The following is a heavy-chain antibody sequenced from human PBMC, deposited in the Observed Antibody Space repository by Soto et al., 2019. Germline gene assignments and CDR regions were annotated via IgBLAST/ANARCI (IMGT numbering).Heavy chain of an antibody. CDR1: GGSISSSNW. CDR2: IHHSGST. J-gene: IGHJ6*02. CDR3: GGEADSYYGVNV. D-gene: IGHD3-22*01. Sequence: SETLSLTCTVSGGSISSSNWWTWVRQPPGKGLEWIGEIHHSGSTSHNPSLKSRVTTSVDKSKNQFSLKLNSVTAADTALYYCGGEADSYYGVNVWGRGTTVAVSS. V-gene: IGHV4-4*02.